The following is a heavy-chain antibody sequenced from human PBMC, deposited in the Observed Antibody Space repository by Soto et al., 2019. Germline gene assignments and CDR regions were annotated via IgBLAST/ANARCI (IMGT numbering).Heavy chain of an antibody. CDR3: AIGQELELNTYYYYYYYMDV. Sequence: GGSLRLSCAASGFTFSSYAMSWVRQAPGKGLEWVSAISGSGGSTYYADSVKGRFTISRDNSKNTLYLQMNSLRAEDTAVYYCAIGQELELNTYYYYYYYMDVWGKGTTVTVSS. CDR2: ISGSGGST. J-gene: IGHJ6*03. CDR1: GFTFSSYA. D-gene: IGHD1-7*01. V-gene: IGHV3-23*01.